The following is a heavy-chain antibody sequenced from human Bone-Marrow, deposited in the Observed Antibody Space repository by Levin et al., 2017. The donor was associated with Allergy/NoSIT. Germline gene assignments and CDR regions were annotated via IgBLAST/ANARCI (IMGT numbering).Heavy chain of an antibody. Sequence: KASETLSLICSVSGASIRSSDSYWGWIRQPPGKGLEWIASIFYTGSASYNLSLESRVNISVDTSKNQFSLNLTSVTAPDTAVYFCVRESRGRYDVLTGYFNSYYFDYWGQGTPVTVSS. CDR2: IFYTGSA. CDR1: GASIRSSDSY. V-gene: IGHV4-39*01. J-gene: IGHJ4*02. D-gene: IGHD3-9*01. CDR3: VRESRGRYDVLTGYFNSYYFDY.